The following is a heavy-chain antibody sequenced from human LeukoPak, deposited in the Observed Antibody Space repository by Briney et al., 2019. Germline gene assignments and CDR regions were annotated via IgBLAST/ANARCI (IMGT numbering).Heavy chain of an antibody. J-gene: IGHJ6*02. CDR3: ARDRLECSGGSCYRNYGMDV. CDR2: IIPLFGTA. D-gene: IGHD2-15*01. Sequence: SVRVSFTGSGGTFTNYTISWVRQAPGQGEGWMGGIIPLFGTANFAQKSQGRVTITAADSTTTAYMQLSSLRSEDTAVYYCARDRLECSGGSCYRNYGMDVWGHGTTVTVSS. CDR1: GGTFTNYT. V-gene: IGHV1-69*13.